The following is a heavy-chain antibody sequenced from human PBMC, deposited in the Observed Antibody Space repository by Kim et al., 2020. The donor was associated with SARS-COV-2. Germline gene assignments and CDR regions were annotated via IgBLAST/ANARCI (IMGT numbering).Heavy chain of an antibody. V-gene: IGHV1-8*01. D-gene: IGHD3-3*01. CDR3: ARRVVRTSYGMDV. J-gene: IGHJ6*02. Sequence: GYAQKFQGRVTLTRITSISTAYMELSSLRSEATAVYYCARRVVRTSYGMDVWGQGTTVTVAS.